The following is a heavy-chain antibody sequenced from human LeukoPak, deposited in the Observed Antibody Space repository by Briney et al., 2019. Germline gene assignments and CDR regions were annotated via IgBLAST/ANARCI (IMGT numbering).Heavy chain of an antibody. Sequence: SETLSLTCTVSGGSISSYYWSWIRQPPGKGLEWIGYIYYSGSTNYNPSLKSRVTISVDTSKNQFSLKLSSVTAADTAVYYCARDRAAAGWFDPWGQGTLVTVSS. CDR3: ARDRAAAGWFDP. J-gene: IGHJ5*02. V-gene: IGHV4-59*01. CDR2: IYYSGST. CDR1: GGSISSYY. D-gene: IGHD6-13*01.